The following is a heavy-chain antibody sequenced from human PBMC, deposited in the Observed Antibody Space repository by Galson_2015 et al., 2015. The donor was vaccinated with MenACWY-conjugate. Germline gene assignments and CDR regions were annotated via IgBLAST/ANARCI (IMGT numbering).Heavy chain of an antibody. J-gene: IGHJ5*02. D-gene: IGHD2-2*01. CDR1: GFGISRYG. V-gene: IGHV3-30*02. CDR2: LRSDGSDE. CDR3: ARDALVVAPAATFRWFDP. Sequence: SLRLSCAASGFGISRYGMHWVRQAPGKGLEWVAVLRSDGSDEYYVDSVKGRSTISRDNSKNTLYLQMNSLRAEDTAVYYCARDALVVAPAATFRWFDPWGQGTLVTVSS.